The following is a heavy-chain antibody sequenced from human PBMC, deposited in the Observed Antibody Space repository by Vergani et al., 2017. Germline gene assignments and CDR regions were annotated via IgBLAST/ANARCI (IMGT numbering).Heavy chain of an antibody. CDR2: IIPIFGTA. V-gene: IGHV1-69*01. D-gene: IGHD3-3*01. CDR3: ASRDITIFGVVIIRSYDYYGMDV. CDR1: GGTFSSYA. Sequence: QVQLVQSGAEVKKPGSSVKVSCKASGGTFSSYAISWVRQAPGQGLEWMGGIIPIFGTANYAQKFQGRITITADESTSTAYMELSNMRSEDTAVYYCASRDITIFGVVIIRSYDYYGMDVWDQGTTVTVSS. J-gene: IGHJ6*02.